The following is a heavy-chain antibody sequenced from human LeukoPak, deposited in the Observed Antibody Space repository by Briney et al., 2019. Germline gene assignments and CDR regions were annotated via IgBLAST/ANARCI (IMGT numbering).Heavy chain of an antibody. CDR3: ATWAFYHNLDV. CDR1: GFTIGPYA. V-gene: IGHV3-43*02. CDR2: IKADGSGT. D-gene: IGHD2/OR15-2a*01. Sequence: PGGALRLSCAASGFTIGPYAMYWVRQGPGRGLEWVSVIKADGSGTFYADSVRGRFTTSRDNSKNSLYLQMNSLTSEDTALYYCATWAFYHNLDVWGTGTTVIVSS. J-gene: IGHJ6*04.